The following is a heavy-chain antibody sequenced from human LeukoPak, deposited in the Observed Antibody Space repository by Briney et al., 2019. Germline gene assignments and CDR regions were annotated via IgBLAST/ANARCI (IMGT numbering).Heavy chain of an antibody. D-gene: IGHD5-12*01. Sequence: GGSLRLSCAASGFTLSSYSMNWVRQAPGKGLEWVSSISSSSSYIYYADSVKGRFTISRDNAKNSLYLQMNSLRAEDTAFYYCARGMDDYAKGGYWGQGTLVTVSS. CDR3: ARGMDDYAKGGY. V-gene: IGHV3-21*01. J-gene: IGHJ4*02. CDR2: ISSSSSYI. CDR1: GFTLSSYS.